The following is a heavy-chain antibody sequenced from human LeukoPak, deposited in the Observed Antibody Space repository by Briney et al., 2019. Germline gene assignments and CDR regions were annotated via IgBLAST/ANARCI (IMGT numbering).Heavy chain of an antibody. CDR3: ARAIFGVVIISGGWFDT. V-gene: IGHV1-2*06. D-gene: IGHD3-3*01. J-gene: IGHJ5*02. CDR1: RYTFTGYY. CDR2: INPNSGGT. Sequence: ASVKVSCKASRYTFTGYYMHWVRQAPGQGLEWLGRINPNSGGTNYAQKFQGRVTMTRDTSISTAYMGLSRLTSDDTAVYYCARAIFGVVIISGGWFDTWGQGTLVTVFS.